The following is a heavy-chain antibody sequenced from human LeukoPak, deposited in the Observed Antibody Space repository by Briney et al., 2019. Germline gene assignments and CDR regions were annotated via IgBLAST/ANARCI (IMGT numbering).Heavy chain of an antibody. D-gene: IGHD1-26*01. CDR1: GGSISSGGYS. V-gene: IGHV4-30-2*01. J-gene: IGHJ4*02. Sequence: PSQTLSLTCAVSGGSISSGGYSWSWIRQPPGKGLEWIGYIYQSGSTYNNPSLKSRVTISVDRSKNQFSLKLSSVTAADTAVYYCAREWDSGSYFRYFDYWGQGTLVTVSS. CDR3: AREWDSGSYFRYFDY. CDR2: IYQSGST.